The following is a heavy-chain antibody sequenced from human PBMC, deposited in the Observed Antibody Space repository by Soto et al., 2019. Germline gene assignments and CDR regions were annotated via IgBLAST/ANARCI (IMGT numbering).Heavy chain of an antibody. J-gene: IGHJ4*02. CDR3: AKGLYSGSYFDV. CDR2: ISGSGGST. CDR1: GFTFSSYA. V-gene: IGHV3-23*01. D-gene: IGHD1-26*01. Sequence: PGGSLRLSCAASGFTFSSYAMTWVRQAPGKGLEWVSAISGSGGSTYYADSVKGQFTISRDNSKNTLYLQMNSLRAEDTAVYYCAKGLYSGSYFDVWAQAILVIVTS.